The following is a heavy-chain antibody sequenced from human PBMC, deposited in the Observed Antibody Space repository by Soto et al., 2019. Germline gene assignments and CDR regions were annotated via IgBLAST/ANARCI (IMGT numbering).Heavy chain of an antibody. V-gene: IGHV4-39*01. Sequence: PSETLSLTCTVSGGSLSSSSYYWGWIRQPPGKGLGWIGSIYYSGSTYYNPSLKSRVTISVDTSKNQFSLKLSSVTAADTAVYYCARLIVAPYEYYFDYWGQGTLVNVSS. CDR2: IYYSGST. J-gene: IGHJ4*02. D-gene: IGHD5-12*01. CDR3: ARLIVAPYEYYFDY. CDR1: GGSLSSSSYY.